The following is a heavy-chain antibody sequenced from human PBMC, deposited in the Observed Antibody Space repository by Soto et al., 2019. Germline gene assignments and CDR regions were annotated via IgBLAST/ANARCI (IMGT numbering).Heavy chain of an antibody. J-gene: IGHJ6*02. CDR3: AKVRRDESSARDYYYGMDV. CDR2: ISYDGSNK. CDR1: GFTFSSYG. Sequence: PGGSLRLSCAASGFTFSSYGMHWVRQAPGKGLEWVAVISYDGSNKYYADSVKGRFTISRDNSKNTLYLQMNSLRAEDTAVYYCAKVRRDESSARDYYYGMDVWGRGTTVTVSS. V-gene: IGHV3-30*18. D-gene: IGHD3-22*01.